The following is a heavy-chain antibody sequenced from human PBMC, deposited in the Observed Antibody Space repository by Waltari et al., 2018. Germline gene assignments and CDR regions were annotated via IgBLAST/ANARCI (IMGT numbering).Heavy chain of an antibody. J-gene: IGHJ4*02. D-gene: IGHD3-3*01. CDR1: GFTFGSHW. Sequence: DVHLVESGGGLVQPRGSLRLSCTVSGFTFGSHWMHWVRQVPGKGLVWSSSIDDDGSSAIYADSVKGRFTVSRDNAKNTLYLEMNNLKAEDTAVYYCASDGCGSGYRIHYWGQGTLVNVSS. CDR3: ASDGCGSGYRIHY. V-gene: IGHV3-74*01. CDR2: IDDDGSSA.